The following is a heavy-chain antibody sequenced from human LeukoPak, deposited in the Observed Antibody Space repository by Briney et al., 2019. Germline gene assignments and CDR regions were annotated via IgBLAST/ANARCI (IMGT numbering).Heavy chain of an antibody. Sequence: SGTLSLTCSVSGGSFRGYYWSWIRQPAGEGLEWIGRIYTSGSTDYTPSLKSRVTMSVDTSKNQFSLKLSSVTAADTAVYYYARVGGYYGSGSYFAFHIWGQGTMVTVSS. V-gene: IGHV4-4*07. CDR3: ARVGGYYGSGSYFAFHI. CDR1: GGSFRGYY. CDR2: IYTSGST. D-gene: IGHD3-10*01. J-gene: IGHJ3*02.